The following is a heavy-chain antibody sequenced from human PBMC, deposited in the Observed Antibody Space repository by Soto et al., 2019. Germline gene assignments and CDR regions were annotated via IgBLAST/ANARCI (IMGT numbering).Heavy chain of an antibody. J-gene: IGHJ5*02. CDR3: ARDNGIAGSFDP. CDR2: ITSSSSTI. D-gene: IGHD2-15*01. Sequence: PGGSLRLSCAASGFTFSTYSMNWVRQDPGKGLEWIAYITSSSSTIFYADSVKGRFTISRDNAKNSLYLQMNSLRDEDTSVYYCARDNGIAGSFDPWGQGTLVTVSS. V-gene: IGHV3-48*02. CDR1: GFTFSTYS.